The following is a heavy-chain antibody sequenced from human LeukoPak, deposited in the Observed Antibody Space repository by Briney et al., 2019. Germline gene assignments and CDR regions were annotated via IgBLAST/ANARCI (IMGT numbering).Heavy chain of an antibody. V-gene: IGHV1-69*05. CDR2: IIHICGTA. CDR1: GGTFSSYA. J-gene: IGHJ3*02. CDR3: ASIIETYYHDSSGYFNAFDI. D-gene: IGHD3-22*01. Sequence: SVKVSCEASGGTFSSYAISWVRQAPGQGLEWMGWIIHICGTANYAQKFQGRVTITTDESTSTAYMELSSLRSEDTAVYYCASIIETYYHDSSGYFNAFDIWGQGTMVTVSS.